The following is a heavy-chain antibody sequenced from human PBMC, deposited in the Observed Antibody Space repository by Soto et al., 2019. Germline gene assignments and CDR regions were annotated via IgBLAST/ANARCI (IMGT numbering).Heavy chain of an antibody. Sequence: LEILSLTCTVSGGSVSSGSYYWSWIRQPPGKRLEWIGYIYYSGSTNYNPSLKSRVTISVDTSKNQFSLKLSSVTAADTAVYYCARDVPGGYFDYWGQGTLVTVSS. J-gene: IGHJ4*02. CDR1: GGSVSSGSYY. D-gene: IGHD3-10*02. CDR2: IYYSGST. CDR3: ARDVPGGYFDY. V-gene: IGHV4-61*01.